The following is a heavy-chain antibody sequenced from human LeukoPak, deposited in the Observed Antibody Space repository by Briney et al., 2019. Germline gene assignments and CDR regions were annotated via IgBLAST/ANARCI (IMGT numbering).Heavy chain of an antibody. D-gene: IGHD4-17*01. Sequence: AGGSLRLSCAASEFTFSSYGMSWVRQAPGKGLEWVSSISASAGTTYYADSVKGRFTISRDNSKNTLYLQMNSLRAEDTAVYYCANLGYGDYVTDYWGQGTLVTVSS. J-gene: IGHJ4*02. CDR3: ANLGYGDYVTDY. CDR1: EFTFSSYG. V-gene: IGHV3-23*01. CDR2: ISASAGTT.